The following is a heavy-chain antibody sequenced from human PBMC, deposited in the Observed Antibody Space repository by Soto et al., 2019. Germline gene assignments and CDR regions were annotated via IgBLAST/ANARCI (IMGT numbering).Heavy chain of an antibody. CDR3: ARPLRSITGTTPHYGMDV. D-gene: IGHD1-7*01. Sequence: ASVKGSCKASGYTFTGYYMHWVRQAPGQGLEWMGWINPNSGGTNYAQKFQGWVTMTRDTSISTAYMELSRLRSDDTAVYYCARPLRSITGTTPHYGMDVCGQGTTVTVS. CDR1: GYTFTGYY. CDR2: INPNSGGT. V-gene: IGHV1-2*04. J-gene: IGHJ6*02.